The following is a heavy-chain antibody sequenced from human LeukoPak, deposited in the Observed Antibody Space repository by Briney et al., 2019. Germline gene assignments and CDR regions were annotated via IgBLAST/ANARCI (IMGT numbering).Heavy chain of an antibody. Sequence: GASVKVSCKASGYTFTSYGISWVRQAPGQGLEWMGWISAYNGNTNYAQKFQGRVTMTTDTSTSTAYMELRSLRSDDTAVYYCARDLRTATAQGTAFDYWGQGTLVTVSS. V-gene: IGHV1-18*01. CDR2: ISAYNGNT. D-gene: IGHD5/OR15-5a*01. J-gene: IGHJ4*02. CDR1: GYTFTSYG. CDR3: ARDLRTATAQGTAFDY.